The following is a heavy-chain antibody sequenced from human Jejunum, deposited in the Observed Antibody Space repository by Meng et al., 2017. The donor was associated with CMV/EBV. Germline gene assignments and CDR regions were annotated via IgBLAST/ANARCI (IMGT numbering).Heavy chain of an antibody. CDR2: VNPNSGDT. D-gene: IGHD2-21*01. V-gene: IGHV1-2*02. CDR1: TFNGYY. Sequence: TFNGYYMRWVRQAPGQGLEWMGWVNPNSGDTDYAQNFQGRVTMTRDPSISTAYMELSGLRSDDTAVYYCARDGVLCGDTSCRGFYSWGQGTLVTVSS. J-gene: IGHJ5*02. CDR3: ARDGVLCGDTSCRGFYS.